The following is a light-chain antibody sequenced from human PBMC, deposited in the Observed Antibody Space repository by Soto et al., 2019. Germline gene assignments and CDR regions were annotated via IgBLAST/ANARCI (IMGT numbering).Light chain of an antibody. CDR1: QSISSW. CDR3: QHYSSYSEA. J-gene: IGKJ1*01. V-gene: IGKV1-5*01. CDR2: DAS. Sequence: GDRVTITCRASQSISSWLAWYQQKPGRAPKVLIFDASSLESGVPSRFSGSGSATEFTLTISSLQPDDFATYYCQHYSSYSEAFGQGTKVDIK.